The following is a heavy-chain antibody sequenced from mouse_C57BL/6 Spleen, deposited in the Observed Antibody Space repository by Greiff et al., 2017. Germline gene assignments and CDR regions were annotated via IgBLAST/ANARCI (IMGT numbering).Heavy chain of an antibody. Sequence: VQLKESGAELVRPGASVTLSCKASGYTFTDYEMHWVKQTPVHGLEWIGAIDPETGGTAYNQKFKGKAILTADKSSSTAYMELRSLTSEDSAVYYCTRDDYDEGVAYWGQGTLVTVSA. CDR1: GYTFTDYE. V-gene: IGHV1-15*01. CDR3: TRDDYDEGVAY. D-gene: IGHD2-4*01. J-gene: IGHJ3*01. CDR2: IDPETGGT.